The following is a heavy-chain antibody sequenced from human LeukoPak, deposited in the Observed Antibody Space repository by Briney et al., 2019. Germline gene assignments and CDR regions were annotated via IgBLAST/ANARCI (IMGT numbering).Heavy chain of an antibody. CDR2: ISGSGGDT. Sequence: GGSLRLSCAASGFNFNYYAMNWVRQAPGKGLEWVSGISGSGGDTYYADSVKGPFTISRDNSKNTLYLQMNSLRAEDTAVYYCAKGVDILTAYLDYWGQGTLVTVSS. J-gene: IGHJ4*02. CDR3: AKGVDILTAYLDY. V-gene: IGHV3-23*01. D-gene: IGHD3-9*01. CDR1: GFNFNYYA.